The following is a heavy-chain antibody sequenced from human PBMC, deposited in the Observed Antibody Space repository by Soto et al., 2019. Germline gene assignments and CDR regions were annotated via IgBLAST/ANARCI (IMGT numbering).Heavy chain of an antibody. D-gene: IGHD3-10*01. V-gene: IGHV3-23*01. CDR3: AVRGVIAPANY. J-gene: IGHJ4*02. Sequence: GGSLRLSCAASGFTFSSYAMSWVRQAPGKGLEWVSAISGSGGSTYYADSVKGRFTISRDNSKNTLYLQMNSLRAEDTAVYYCAVRGVIAPANYWGQGTLVTVSS. CDR1: GFTFSSYA. CDR2: ISGSGGST.